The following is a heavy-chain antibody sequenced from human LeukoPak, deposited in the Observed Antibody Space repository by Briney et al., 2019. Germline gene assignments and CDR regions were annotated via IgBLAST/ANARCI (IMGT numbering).Heavy chain of an antibody. D-gene: IGHD3-22*01. CDR2: IYYSGST. Sequence: SETLSLTCTVSGGSISSYYWSWIRQPPGKGLEWIGYIYYSGSTNYNPSLKSRVTISVDTSKNQFSLKLSSVTAADTAVYYCARGDNYYDSSGDAFDIWGQGTMVTASS. CDR1: GGSISSYY. CDR3: ARGDNYYDSSGDAFDI. V-gene: IGHV4-59*01. J-gene: IGHJ3*02.